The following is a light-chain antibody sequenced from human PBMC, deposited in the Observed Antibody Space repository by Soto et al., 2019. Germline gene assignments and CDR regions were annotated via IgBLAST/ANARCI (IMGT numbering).Light chain of an antibody. Sequence: QSALTQPASVSGSPGQSITISCTGTSSDVGSYNLVSWYQQHPGKAPRLMIYEGSKRPSGVSNRFAGFKSGNTASLTISGRQAEDEADYYCCSYAGSSTVVFGGGTKLTVL. V-gene: IGLV2-23*01. CDR3: CSYAGSSTVV. J-gene: IGLJ2*01. CDR2: EGS. CDR1: SSDVGSYNL.